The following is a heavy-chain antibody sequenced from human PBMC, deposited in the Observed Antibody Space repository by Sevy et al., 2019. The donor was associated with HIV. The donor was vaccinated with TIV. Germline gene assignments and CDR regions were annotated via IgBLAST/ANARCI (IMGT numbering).Heavy chain of an antibody. Sequence: SETLSLTCVVSGYSISSGYWWDWFRRPPGKGLEGIGAIHYTGTTQYTPSLNRRVTVSADPSKNQFSLRLSSMTAADTAVYYCASHDWGREDYWGQGTLVTVSS. V-gene: IGHV4-38-2*01. CDR2: IHYTGTT. CDR1: GYSISSGYW. J-gene: IGHJ4*02. D-gene: IGHD7-27*01. CDR3: ASHDWGREDY.